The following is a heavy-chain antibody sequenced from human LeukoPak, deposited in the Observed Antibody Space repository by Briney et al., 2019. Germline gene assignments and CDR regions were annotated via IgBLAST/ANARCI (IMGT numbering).Heavy chain of an antibody. CDR2: IYSGGSK. CDR1: GFTFSSNY. Sequence: GGSLRLSCAASGFTFSSNYMSWVRQAPGKGLEWVSVIYSGGSKYYADSVTGRFTISRDNSKNTLYLQMNSLRAEDTAVYYCAREGRIVGADLDAFDIWGQGTMVTVSS. V-gene: IGHV3-66*02. CDR3: AREGRIVGADLDAFDI. J-gene: IGHJ3*02. D-gene: IGHD1-26*01.